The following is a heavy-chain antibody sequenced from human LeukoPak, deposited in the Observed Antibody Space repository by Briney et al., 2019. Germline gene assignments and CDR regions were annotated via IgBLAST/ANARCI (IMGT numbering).Heavy chain of an antibody. J-gene: IGHJ5*02. CDR1: GFIFSYYG. D-gene: IGHD6-19*01. V-gene: IGHV3-33*01. CDR3: ARASGGSGWYGGNWFDP. Sequence: GGSLRLSCAASGFIFSYYGMHWVRQAPGKGLEWVAVIWYDGSNRYYADSLKGRFTISRDNSKNTLYLQMNSLTADDTAVYYCARASGGSGWYGGNWFDPWGQGTLVTVSS. CDR2: IWYDGSNR.